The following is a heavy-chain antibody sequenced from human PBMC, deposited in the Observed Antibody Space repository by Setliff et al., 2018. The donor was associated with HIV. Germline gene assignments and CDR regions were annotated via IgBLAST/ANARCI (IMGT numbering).Heavy chain of an antibody. CDR2: IYSSGST. CDR3: ARVPSAHAAMVTTDY. D-gene: IGHD5-18*01. J-gene: IGHJ4*02. V-gene: IGHV4-61*02. Sequence: PSETLSLTCTVSGGSISSGSYYWSWIRQPAGKGLEWLGRIYSSGSTNYNPSLKSRVTISVDTSKNQFALRLSSVTAADTAVYYCARVPSAHAAMVTTDYWGQGTLVTVSS. CDR1: GGSISSGSYY.